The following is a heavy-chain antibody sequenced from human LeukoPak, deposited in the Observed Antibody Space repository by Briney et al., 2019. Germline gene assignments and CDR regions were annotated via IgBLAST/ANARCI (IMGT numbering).Heavy chain of an antibody. V-gene: IGHV3-23*01. CDR3: AKWGKEYCSSTSCKTQKNYYYYYGMDV. CDR1: GFTFSSYA. D-gene: IGHD2-2*01. CDR2: ISGSGGST. J-gene: IGHJ6*02. Sequence: GGSLRLSCAASGFTFSSYAMSWVRQAPGKGLEWVSAISGSGGSTYYADSVKGRFTISRDNSKNTLYLQMNSLRAEDTAVYYCAKWGKEYCSSTSCKTQKNYYYYYGMDVWGQGTTVTVSS.